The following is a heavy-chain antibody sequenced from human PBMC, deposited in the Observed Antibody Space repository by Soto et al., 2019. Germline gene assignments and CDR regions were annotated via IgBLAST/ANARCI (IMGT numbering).Heavy chain of an antibody. CDR1: GGSISSNY. CDR3: ARGRYYGSGSYNY. V-gene: IGHV4-59*12. D-gene: IGHD3-10*01. J-gene: IGHJ4*02. CDR2: IYYRGNT. Sequence: PSETLSLTCTVSGGSISSNYWSWIRQPPGKGLEWIGYIYYRGNTNYNPSLKSRVTISVDTSKNQFSLKLSSVTAADTAVYYCARGRYYGSGSYNYWGQGTLVTVSS.